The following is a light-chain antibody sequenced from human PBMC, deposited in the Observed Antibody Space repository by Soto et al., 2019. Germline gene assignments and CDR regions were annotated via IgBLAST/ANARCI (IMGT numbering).Light chain of an antibody. Sequence: DIQMTQSPSSLSASVGDRVTITCRASQGISNYLAWYQQIPGKVPKILISAASTLQSVVPSRFSGSGSGTDFTLTISILQPEDFETYYCQKYTNVPTFGGGPKVEIK. J-gene: IGKJ4*01. CDR1: QGISNY. V-gene: IGKV1-27*01. CDR2: AAS. CDR3: QKYTNVPT.